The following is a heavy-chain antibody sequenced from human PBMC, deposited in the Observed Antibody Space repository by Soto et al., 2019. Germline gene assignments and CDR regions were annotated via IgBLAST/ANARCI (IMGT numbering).Heavy chain of an antibody. V-gene: IGHV3-74*03. Sequence: HPGGSLRLSCAASGPTFRSYWMHWVRQAPGKGLVWVSRINTDGSVAMYVDSVKGRFTISRDNSKNTLYLQMNSLRPDDTAVYYCAKVSRASRTLTPDFDHWGQGTLVTVSS. CDR2: INTDGSVA. J-gene: IGHJ4*02. CDR3: AKVSRASRTLTPDFDH. D-gene: IGHD3-9*01. CDR1: GPTFRSYW.